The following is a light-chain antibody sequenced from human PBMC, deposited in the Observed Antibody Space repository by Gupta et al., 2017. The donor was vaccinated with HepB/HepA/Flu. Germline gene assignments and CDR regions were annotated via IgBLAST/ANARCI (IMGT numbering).Light chain of an antibody. CDR1: ESVSNN. Sequence: DIVMTQSPATLSVSPGETATLSCRATESVSNNLAWYQKKPGQAPRLLIYGISTRATGVPARFSGSGSGTDFTLTISGRQPEDFAVYYCQQDNNWTPDTFGQGTKVEIK. CDR2: GIS. CDR3: QQDNNWTPDT. V-gene: IGKV3-15*01. J-gene: IGKJ2*01.